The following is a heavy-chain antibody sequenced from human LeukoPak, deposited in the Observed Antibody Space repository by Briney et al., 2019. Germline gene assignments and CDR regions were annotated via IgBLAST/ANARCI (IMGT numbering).Heavy chain of an antibody. D-gene: IGHD3-22*01. Sequence: GGSLILSCAASGFTFSSYAMSWVRQAPGKGLEWVSVISGSVTSTYYADSVKGRFTISRDNSKNTLNLQMNSLRAEDTAVYYCAKYDSSVYYYVQLDYWGQGTLVTVSS. CDR2: ISGSVTST. CDR1: GFTFSSYA. J-gene: IGHJ4*01. CDR3: AKYDSSVYYYVQLDY. V-gene: IGHV3-23*01.